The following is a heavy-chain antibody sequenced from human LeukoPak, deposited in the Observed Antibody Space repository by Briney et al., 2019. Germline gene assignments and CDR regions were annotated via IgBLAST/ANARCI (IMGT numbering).Heavy chain of an antibody. CDR3: ARDLHVLLWFGELRGDAGDI. CDR2: INPSGGST. CDR1: GYTFTSYY. V-gene: IGHV1-46*01. D-gene: IGHD3-10*01. Sequence: GASVKVSCKASGYTFTSYYMHWVRQAPGQGLEWMGIINPSGGSTSYAQKFQGRVTMTRDKSTSTVYLELSSLRAEDTAVYYCARDLHVLLWFGELRGDAGDIGGAGAIVTASS. J-gene: IGHJ3*02.